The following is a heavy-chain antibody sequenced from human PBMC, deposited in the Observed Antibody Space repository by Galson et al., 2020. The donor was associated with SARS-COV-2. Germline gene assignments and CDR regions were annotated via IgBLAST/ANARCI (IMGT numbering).Heavy chain of an antibody. CDR1: GFTFTTYA. D-gene: IGHD4-17*01. CDR3: ARVRYYYGMDV. CDR2: INTHTGNP. J-gene: IGHJ6*02. Sequence: ASVKVSCQASGFTFTTYAMNWVRQAPGRGLEWMGWINTHTGNPAYAQGFTGRFVFSLDTSVSTAYLQISSLKAEDTAVYYCARVRYYYGMDVWGQGTTVTVSS. V-gene: IGHV7-4-1*02.